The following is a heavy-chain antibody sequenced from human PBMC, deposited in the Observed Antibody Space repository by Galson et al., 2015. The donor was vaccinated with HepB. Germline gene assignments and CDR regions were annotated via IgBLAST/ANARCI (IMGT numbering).Heavy chain of an antibody. CDR2: TYYRSRWYN. CDR3: ARQGPSIVAPGTNEYFDY. Sequence: CAISGDSVSSNSAGWNWIRQSPSRGLEWLGRTYYRSRWYNDYAVSVKSRININPDTSKNQFSLQLNSVTPEDTAVYYCARQGPSIVAPGTNEYFDYWGQGTLVTVSS. D-gene: IGHD6-13*01. V-gene: IGHV6-1*01. CDR1: GDSVSSNSAG. J-gene: IGHJ4*02.